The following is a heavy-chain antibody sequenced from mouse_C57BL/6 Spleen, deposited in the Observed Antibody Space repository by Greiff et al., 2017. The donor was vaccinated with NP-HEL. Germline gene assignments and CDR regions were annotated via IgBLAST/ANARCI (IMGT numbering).Heavy chain of an antibody. CDR1: GFTFSSYA. J-gene: IGHJ4*01. CDR2: ISSGGDYI. Sequence: EVQVVESGEGLVKPGGSLKLSCAASGFTFSSYAMSWVRQTPEKRLEWVAYISSGGDYIYYADTVKGRFTITRDNARNTQYLQMSSLKSEDTAMDYCTRGGGAMDYWGQGTTVTVSS. CDR3: TRGGGAMDY. V-gene: IGHV5-9-1*02.